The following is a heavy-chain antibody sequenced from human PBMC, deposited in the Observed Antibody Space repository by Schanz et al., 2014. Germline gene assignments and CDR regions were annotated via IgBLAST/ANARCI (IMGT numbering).Heavy chain of an antibody. D-gene: IGHD5-12*01. CDR2: ISGSGGNT. V-gene: IGHV3-23*04. CDR1: GFTFSSYS. J-gene: IGHJ4*02. Sequence: EVQLVESGGGLVQPGGSLRLSCTASGFTFSSYSMNWVRQAPGKGLEWVSAISGSGGNTYYADAVRGRFTISRDNAKNSLYLQMDSLRAEDTAVYYCARDFHGYGPHLDYWGQGSLVTVSS. CDR3: ARDFHGYGPHLDY.